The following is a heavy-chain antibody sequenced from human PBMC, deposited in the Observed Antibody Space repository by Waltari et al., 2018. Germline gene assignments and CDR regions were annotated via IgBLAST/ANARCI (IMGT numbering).Heavy chain of an antibody. J-gene: IGHJ6*02. CDR1: GASIGSGSYY. Sequence: QVQLQESGPGLVKPAQTLSLTCTVSGASIGSGSYYWSWIRQPDGKGLEWSGYIYTSRRTNYTPSLESRVTSSVATSKNKFALKLSLVTAADTAGYYCAGCLGWLQYGYCMDVWGQGTTVTVSS. D-gene: IGHD5-12*01. CDR2: IYTSRRT. CDR3: AGCLGWLQYGYCMDV. V-gene: IGHV4-61*09.